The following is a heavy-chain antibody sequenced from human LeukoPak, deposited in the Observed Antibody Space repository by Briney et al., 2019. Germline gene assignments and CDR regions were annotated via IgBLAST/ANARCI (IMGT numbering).Heavy chain of an antibody. CDR3: ASRVAVAGTGAFDI. CDR2: ISSSSSYT. CDR1: GFTFSSYS. V-gene: IGHV3-21*05. J-gene: IGHJ3*02. D-gene: IGHD6-19*01. Sequence: PGGSLRLSCAASGFTFSSYSMNWVRQAPGKGLEWVSYISSSSSYTNYADSVKGRFTISRDNAKNSLYLQMNSLRAEDTAVYYCASRVAVAGTGAFDIWGQGTMVTVSS.